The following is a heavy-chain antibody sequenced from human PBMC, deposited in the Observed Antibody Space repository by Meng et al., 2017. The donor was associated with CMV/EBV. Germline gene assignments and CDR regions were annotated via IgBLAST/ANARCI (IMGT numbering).Heavy chain of an antibody. CDR2: IYYSGST. V-gene: IGHV4-59*12. J-gene: IGHJ5*02. D-gene: IGHD3-16*02. Sequence: SETLSLTCTVSGGSISSYYWSWIRQPPGKGLEWIGYIYYSGSTNYNPSLKSRVTISVDTSKNQFSLKLSSVTAADTAVYYCSRVYRKWFDPWGERAQVNVSS. CDR1: GGSISSYY. CDR3: SRVYRKWFDP.